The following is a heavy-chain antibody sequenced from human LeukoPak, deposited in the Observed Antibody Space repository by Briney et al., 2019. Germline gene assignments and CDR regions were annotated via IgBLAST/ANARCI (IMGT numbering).Heavy chain of an antibody. CDR2: ISAYNGNT. J-gene: IGHJ3*02. CDR1: GYNFNNFI. CDR3: ARVLRLGELLIRYAFDI. D-gene: IGHD3-16*01. Sequence: ASVKVSCKASGYNFNNFIITWVRQAPGQGLGWMGWISAYNGNTNNAQKFQGRVTMTTDTSTSTAYMELRSLRSDDTAVYYCARVLRLGELLIRYAFDIWGQGTMVSVSS. V-gene: IGHV1-18*01.